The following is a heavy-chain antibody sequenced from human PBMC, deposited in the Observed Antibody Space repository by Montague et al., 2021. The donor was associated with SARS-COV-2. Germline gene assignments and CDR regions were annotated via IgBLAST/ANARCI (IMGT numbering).Heavy chain of an antibody. CDR2: IDWDDDK. Sequence: VKPTQTLTLTCTFSGFSLSTSGMCVSWIRQPPGKALEWLALIDWDDDKYYSTSLRTRLTISKDTSKNQVVLTMTNMDPVDTATYYCARIRRMDDYVWGSYRYAPFDYWGQGTLVTVSS. CDR3: ARIRRMDDYVWGSYRYAPFDY. CDR1: GFSLSTSGMC. V-gene: IGHV2-70*01. D-gene: IGHD3-16*02. J-gene: IGHJ4*02.